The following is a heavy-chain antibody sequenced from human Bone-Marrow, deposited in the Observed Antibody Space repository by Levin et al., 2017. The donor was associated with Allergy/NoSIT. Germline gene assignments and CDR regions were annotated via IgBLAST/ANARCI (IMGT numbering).Heavy chain of an antibody. CDR1: GFTFSSYS. Sequence: GGSLRLSCAASGFTFSSYSMNWVRQAPGKGLEWVSYISSSSSTIYYADSVKGRFTISRDNAKNSLYLQMNSLRDEDTAVYYCAREAGGGRIAVAGTGVDYWGQGTLVTVSS. J-gene: IGHJ4*02. CDR3: AREAGGGRIAVAGTGVDY. CDR2: ISSSSSTI. D-gene: IGHD6-19*01. V-gene: IGHV3-48*02.